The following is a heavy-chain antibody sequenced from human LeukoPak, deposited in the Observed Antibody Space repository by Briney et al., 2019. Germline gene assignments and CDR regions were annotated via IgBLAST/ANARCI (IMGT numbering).Heavy chain of an antibody. CDR3: AREGGFYRPLDY. D-gene: IGHD3-3*01. J-gene: IGHJ4*02. CDR1: GGSVINTNW. Sequence: SETLSLTCGVSGGSVINTNWWTWVRQPPGKGLEWIGGVHLDGRTNYNPSLESRLTMSVDVSENQVSLKLTSVTAADTAVYYCAREGGFYRPLDYSGQGTLVTVSS. CDR2: VHLDGRT. V-gene: IGHV4-4*02.